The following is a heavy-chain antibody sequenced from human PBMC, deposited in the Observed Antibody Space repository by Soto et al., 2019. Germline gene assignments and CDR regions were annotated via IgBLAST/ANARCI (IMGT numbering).Heavy chain of an antibody. J-gene: IGHJ6*02. CDR1: GGSFSGYY. CDR3: ARGPRTGSSSWYFVYYGMDV. V-gene: IGHV4-34*01. D-gene: IGHD6-13*01. CDR2: INHSGST. Sequence: SETLSLTCAVYGGSFSGYYWSWIRQPPGKGLEWIGEINHSGSTNYNPPLKSRVTISVDTSKNQFSLKLSSVTAADTAVYYCARGPRTGSSSWYFVYYGMDVWGQGTTVTVSS.